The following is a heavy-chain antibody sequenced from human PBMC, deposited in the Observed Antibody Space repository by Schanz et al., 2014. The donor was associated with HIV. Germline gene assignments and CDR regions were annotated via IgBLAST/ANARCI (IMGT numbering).Heavy chain of an antibody. V-gene: IGHV3-53*01. J-gene: IGHJ4*02. CDR1: GFTVSSNY. CDR3: ANEEVPNDY. CDR2: SISGETT. Sequence: EVQLVESGGGLIQPGGSLRLSCAASGFTVSSNYMSWVRQAPGKGLEWVSGISISGETTYYADSVKGWFTISRDNSKNTLYLQMSSLRVEDTAVYYCANEEVPNDYWGQGTLVTVSS.